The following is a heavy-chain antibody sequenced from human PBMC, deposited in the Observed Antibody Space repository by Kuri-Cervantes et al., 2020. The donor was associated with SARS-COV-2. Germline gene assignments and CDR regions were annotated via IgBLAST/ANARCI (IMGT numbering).Heavy chain of an antibody. V-gene: IGHV3-30*18. D-gene: IGHD2-21*01. Sequence: GGSLRLSCAASGFNFSRTDMHWVRQAPGKGLEWVAVISHDGKNKKTIAPGKGRFTISRDNSQNTLYLHMKSLGSEDTAMYYCAKDRGGVQDFWGQGTLVTVSS. CDR3: AKDRGGVQDF. J-gene: IGHJ4*02. CDR1: GFNFSRTD. CDR2: ISHDGKNK.